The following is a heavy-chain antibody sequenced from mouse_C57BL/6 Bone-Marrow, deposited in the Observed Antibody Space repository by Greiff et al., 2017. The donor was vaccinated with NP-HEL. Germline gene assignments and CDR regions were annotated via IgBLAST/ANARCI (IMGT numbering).Heavy chain of an antibody. J-gene: IGHJ3*01. CDR3: ARHPYDGFAWFAY. Sequence: VHLVESGAELVRPGASVKLSCKASGYTFTDYYINWVKQRPGQGLEWIARIYPGSGNTYYNEKFKGKATLTAEKSSSTAYMQLSSLTSEDSAVYFCARHPYDGFAWFAYWGQGTLVTVSA. CDR2: IYPGSGNT. CDR1: GYTFTDYY. D-gene: IGHD2-3*01. V-gene: IGHV1-76*01.